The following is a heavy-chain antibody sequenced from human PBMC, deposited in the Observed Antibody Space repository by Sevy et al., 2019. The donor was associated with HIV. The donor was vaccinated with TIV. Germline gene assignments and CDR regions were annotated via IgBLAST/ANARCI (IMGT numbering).Heavy chain of an antibody. CDR3: AGERTGAVGFDY. V-gene: IGHV1-2*02. D-gene: IGHD1-1*01. CDR2: MNPNSGDT. Sequence: ASVKVSCKASGYTLTDYYLHWVRQAPGQGLDWVGWMNPNSGDTKYAQKFQGRVTMTRDTSFSTAYMDLNRLRSDDTDVYDCAGERTGAVGFDYWGQGTLVTVSS. CDR1: GYTLTDYY. J-gene: IGHJ4*02.